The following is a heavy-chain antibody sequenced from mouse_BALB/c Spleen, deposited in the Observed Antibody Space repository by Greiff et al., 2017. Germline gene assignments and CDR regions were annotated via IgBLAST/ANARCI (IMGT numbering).Heavy chain of an antibody. CDR1: GYAFTSYT. CDR3: ASYYSWFAY. V-gene: IGHV1-4*02. J-gene: IGHJ3*01. Sequence: VQLKESAAELVRPGASVKMSCKASGYAFTSYTMHWVKQRPGQGLEWIGYINPCSGYTAYNQKFKDKTTLTADKSSSTAYMQLSSLTSEDSAVYYCASYYSWFAYWGQGTLVTVSA. CDR2: INPCSGYT. D-gene: IGHD1-1*01.